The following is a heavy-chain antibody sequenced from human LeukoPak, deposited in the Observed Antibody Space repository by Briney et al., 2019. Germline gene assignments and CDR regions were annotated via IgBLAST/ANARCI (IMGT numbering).Heavy chain of an antibody. Sequence: QPGGSLRLSCAAFVFTFSDHAMDWVRQAPGEGLEWVARCRGKTNSYTTEYAASVKGRFTISRDDSKNSLYLQMNSLKTEDTAVYYCVRRRVGVAPASDMWGQGTTVTVSS. CDR1: VFTFSDHA. D-gene: IGHD1-26*01. V-gene: IGHV3-72*01. J-gene: IGHJ3*02. CDR2: CRGKTNSYTT. CDR3: VRRRVGVAPASDM.